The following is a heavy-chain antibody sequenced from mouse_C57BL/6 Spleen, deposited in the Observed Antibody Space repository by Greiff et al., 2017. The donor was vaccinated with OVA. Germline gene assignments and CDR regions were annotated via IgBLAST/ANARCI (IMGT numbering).Heavy chain of an antibody. CDR1: GFPLTSYG. CDR2: ICSDGST. J-gene: IGHJ4*01. D-gene: IGHD1-1*01. V-gene: IGHV2-2*01. Sequence: VKFQESGPGLVQPSQSLSITCNVSGFPLTSYGVHWVRQSPGNCLEWLGVICSDGSTYNNAEYITRLSNSKDNTKSQVFCKMNSLQTEDTAVDYCARVVADYAMDYWGQGTSVTVSS. CDR3: ARVVADYAMDY.